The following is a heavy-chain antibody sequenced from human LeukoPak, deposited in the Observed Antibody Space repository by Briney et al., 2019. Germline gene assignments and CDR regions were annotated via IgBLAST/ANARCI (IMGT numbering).Heavy chain of an antibody. J-gene: IGHJ4*02. V-gene: IGHV4-30-2*01. CDR1: GGSISSGGYY. CDR2: IYHSGST. D-gene: IGHD6-13*01. CDR3: ARVSSWYGGDYFDY. Sequence: TLSLTCTVSGGSISSGGYYWSWIRQPPGKGLEWIGYIYHSGSTYYNPSLKSRVTISVDRSKNQFSLKLSSVTAADTAVYYCARVSSWYGGDYFDYWGQGTLVTVSS.